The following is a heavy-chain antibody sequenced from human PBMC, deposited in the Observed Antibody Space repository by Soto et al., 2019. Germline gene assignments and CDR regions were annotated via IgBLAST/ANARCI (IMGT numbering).Heavy chain of an antibody. D-gene: IGHD3-10*01. CDR2: MYYTGVT. CDR1: GGSASSGNHF. V-gene: IGHV4-61*01. J-gene: IGHJ6*02. Sequence: TSETLSLTCSVSGGSASSGNHFWNWIRQPPGRGLEWLGYMYYTGVTNYNPSLKSRVSMSVDTSKNQFSLKLTSLTAADTAVYYCARGGEPLGYYGLDVWGQGTTVTVSS. CDR3: ARGGEPLGYYGLDV.